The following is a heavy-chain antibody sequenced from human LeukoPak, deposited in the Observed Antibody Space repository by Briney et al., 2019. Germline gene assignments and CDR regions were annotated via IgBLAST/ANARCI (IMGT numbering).Heavy chain of an antibody. CDR2: ISGSGGST. V-gene: IGHV3-23*01. CDR1: GFAFSSYG. J-gene: IGHJ3*02. D-gene: IGHD2-2*01. Sequence: GGSLRLSCAASGFAFSSYGMTWVRQAPGKGLEWVSAISGSGGSTYYADSVKGRFTISRDNSKNTLYLQMNSLRAEDTAVYYCAKSFFGSGEAIVVVPAAIGTFDIWGQGTMVTVSS. CDR3: AKSFFGSGEAIVVVPAAIGTFDI.